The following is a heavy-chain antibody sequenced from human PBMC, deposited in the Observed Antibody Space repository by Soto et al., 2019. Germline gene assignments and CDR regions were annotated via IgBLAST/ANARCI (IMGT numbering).Heavy chain of an antibody. D-gene: IGHD4-4*01. J-gene: IGHJ6*02. V-gene: IGHV5-51*01. CDR2: IYPGDSDT. CDR3: ARLTGNYPLYSGMDV. Sequence: PGESLKISCKGSGYSFTSYWIGWVRQMPGKGLEWMGIIYPGDSDTRYSPSFQGQVTISADKSISTAYLQWSSLKASDTAMYYCARLTGNYPLYSGMDVWGQGTTVTVSS. CDR1: GYSFTSYW.